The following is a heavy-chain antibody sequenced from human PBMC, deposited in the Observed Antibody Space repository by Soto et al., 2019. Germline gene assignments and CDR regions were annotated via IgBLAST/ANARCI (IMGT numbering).Heavy chain of an antibody. D-gene: IGHD5-12*01. CDR2: INSDGGTT. CDR1: GFTFSNYW. J-gene: IGHJ6*03. V-gene: IGHV3-74*01. CDR3: RRGARGYYYMDV. Sequence: EVQLVESGGGLVQHGGSLRLSCAASGFTFSNYWIHWVRQAPGKGLVWLSRINSDGGTTNYADSVKGRFTISRDNASNTLSLQMTSLGAADTAVYNCRRGARGYYYMDVWGKGTTVTVSS.